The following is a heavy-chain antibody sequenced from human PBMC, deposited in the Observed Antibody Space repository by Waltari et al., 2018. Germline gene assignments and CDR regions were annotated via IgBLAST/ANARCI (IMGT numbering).Heavy chain of an antibody. Sequence: QVELVQSGAEVKKPGASVKVPCKASGYTFPAYYMHWVRQAPGQGLEWGGRIHPDSGGTNFAQNFQGRVTMTRDTSISTAYMELSSLRSDDTAVYYCVRVGSNHNFDYWGQGTLVTVSS. J-gene: IGHJ4*02. CDR3: VRVGSNHNFDY. CDR1: GYTFPAYY. D-gene: IGHD2-2*01. V-gene: IGHV1-2*06. CDR2: IHPDSGGT.